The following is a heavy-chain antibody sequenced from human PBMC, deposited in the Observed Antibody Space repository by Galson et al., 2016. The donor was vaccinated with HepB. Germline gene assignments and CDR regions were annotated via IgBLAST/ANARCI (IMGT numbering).Heavy chain of an antibody. Sequence: SLRLSCAASGLSFSAYGMHWVRQTPGKGLEWVASISYDGRKEFYVDSVKGRFSVSRDNSKSTMYLQMNSLRVEDMAVYYCARARVGALDSWGLGTLVTVSS. CDR1: GLSFSAYG. V-gene: IGHV3-30*03. CDR3: ARARVGALDS. J-gene: IGHJ5*01. CDR2: ISYDGRKE. D-gene: IGHD1-26*01.